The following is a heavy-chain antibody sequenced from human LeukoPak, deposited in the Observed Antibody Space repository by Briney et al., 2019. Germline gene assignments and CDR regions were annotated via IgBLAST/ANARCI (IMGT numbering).Heavy chain of an antibody. CDR3: ALGDGYNYYYYYYMDV. CDR1: GGTFSSYA. V-gene: IGHV1-69*06. CDR2: IIPIFGTA. Sequence: ASVKVSCKASGGTFSSYAISWVRQAPGQGLGWMGGIIPIFGTANYAQKFQGRVTITADKSTSTAYMELSSLRSEDTAVYYCALGDGYNYYYYYYMDVWGKGTTVTISS. J-gene: IGHJ6*03. D-gene: IGHD5-24*01.